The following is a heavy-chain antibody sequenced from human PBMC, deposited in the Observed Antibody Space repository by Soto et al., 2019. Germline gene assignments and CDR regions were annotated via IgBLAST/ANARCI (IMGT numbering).Heavy chain of an antibody. D-gene: IGHD3-3*01. Sequence: ASVKVSCKASGYTFTSYDINWVRQATGQGLEWMGWMNPNSGNTGYAQKFQGRVTMTRNTSISTAYMELSSLRSEDTAVYYCARGRNFWSGYEYYYYMGVWGKGTTVTVSS. CDR2: MNPNSGNT. CDR3: ARGRNFWSGYEYYYYMGV. J-gene: IGHJ6*03. V-gene: IGHV1-8*01. CDR1: GYTFTSYD.